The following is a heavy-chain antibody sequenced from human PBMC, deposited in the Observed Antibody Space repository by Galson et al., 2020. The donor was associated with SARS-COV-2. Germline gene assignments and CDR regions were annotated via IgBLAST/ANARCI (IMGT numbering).Heavy chain of an antibody. CDR3: ARVTFSYDMDV. CDR2: IYYSGRT. Sequence: PSETLSLTCTVSGGSVSSGSYHWSWIRQPPGKGLEWIGYIYYSGRTNYNPSLKSRVSISIDTSKNQFSLKLSSVTAADTAVYRCARVTFSYDMDVWGQGTTVTVSS. V-gene: IGHV4-61*01. CDR1: GGSVSSGSYH. J-gene: IGHJ6*02.